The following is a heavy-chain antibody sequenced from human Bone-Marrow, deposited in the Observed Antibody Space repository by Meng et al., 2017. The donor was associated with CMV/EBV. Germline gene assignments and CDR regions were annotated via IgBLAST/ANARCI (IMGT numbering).Heavy chain of an antibody. CDR3: ARDQAAAGH. V-gene: IGHV3-48*03. CDR2: IGSTGITI. J-gene: IGHJ4*02. Sequence: GGSLRLSCAASGFTFSSYEMSWIRQAPGKGLEWVSYIGSTGITIYYADSVKGRFTISRDSAKNSVYLQMNSLKVEDTAVYYCARDQAAAGHWGQGTLVTVSS. D-gene: IGHD6-13*01. CDR1: GFTFSSYE.